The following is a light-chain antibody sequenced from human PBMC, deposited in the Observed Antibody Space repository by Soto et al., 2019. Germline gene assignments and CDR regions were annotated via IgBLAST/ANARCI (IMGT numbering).Light chain of an antibody. J-gene: IGKJ3*01. Sequence: DIQMTQSPSSLSASVRDRVTITCRASQDIGKYLAWYQQKPGKVPKLLIYAASTLQSGVPSRFSGSGSGTDFTLTISSLQPEDVATYYCQKYDSAPLFIFGPGTKVDIK. V-gene: IGKV1-27*01. CDR3: QKYDSAPLFI. CDR1: QDIGKY. CDR2: AAS.